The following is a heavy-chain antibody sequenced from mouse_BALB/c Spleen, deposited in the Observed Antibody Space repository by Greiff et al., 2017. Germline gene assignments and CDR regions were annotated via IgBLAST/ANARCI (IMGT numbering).Heavy chain of an antibody. CDR3: ARRGYFDY. V-gene: IGHV5-6-3*01. CDR2: ISSNGGST. J-gene: IGHJ2*01. CDR1: GFTFSSYG. Sequence: EVQLVESGGGLVQPGGSLKLSCAASGFTFSSYGMSWVRQTPDKRLELVATISSNGGSTYYPDSVKGRFTISRDNAKNTLYLQMSSLKSEDTAMYYCARRGYFDYWGQGTTLTVSS.